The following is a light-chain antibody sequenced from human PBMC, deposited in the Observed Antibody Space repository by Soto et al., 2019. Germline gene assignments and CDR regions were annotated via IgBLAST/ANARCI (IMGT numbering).Light chain of an antibody. Sequence: PGERAPLSCRASQSVSNYLAWYQQKPGQAPRLLIYDASNRATGIPARFSGSGSGTDFTLTISSLETEDVAVYYCQQCSNWLTFGGGTKVEIK. V-gene: IGKV3-11*01. J-gene: IGKJ4*01. CDR2: DAS. CDR1: QSVSNY. CDR3: QQCSNWLT.